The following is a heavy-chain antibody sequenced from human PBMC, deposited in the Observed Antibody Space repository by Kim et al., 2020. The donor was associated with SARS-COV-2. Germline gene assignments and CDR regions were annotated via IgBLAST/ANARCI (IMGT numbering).Heavy chain of an antibody. CDR3: ARDFNRTVTRIGPFDY. D-gene: IGHD4-17*01. J-gene: IGHJ4*02. V-gene: IGHV3-30*04. CDR1: GFTFSSYA. Sequence: GGSLRLSCAASGFTFSSYAMHWVRQAPGKGLEWVAVISYDGSNKYYADSVKGRFTISRDNSKNTLYLQMNSLRAEDTAVYYCARDFNRTVTRIGPFDYWGQGTLVTVSS. CDR2: ISYDGSNK.